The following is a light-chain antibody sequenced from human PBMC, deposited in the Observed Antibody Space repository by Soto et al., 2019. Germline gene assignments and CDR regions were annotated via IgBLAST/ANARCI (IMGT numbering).Light chain of an antibody. Sequence: EIVMTQSPATLSVSPGERATLSCRASQSVSSYLAWYQQKPGQAPRLLIYGASTRATGVPARFSGSGSGTEFTLTISSLQSEDFAVYYCQQCNDWSLITCGQGTRLEAK. J-gene: IGKJ5*01. CDR2: GAS. V-gene: IGKV3-15*01. CDR1: QSVSSY. CDR3: QQCNDWSLIT.